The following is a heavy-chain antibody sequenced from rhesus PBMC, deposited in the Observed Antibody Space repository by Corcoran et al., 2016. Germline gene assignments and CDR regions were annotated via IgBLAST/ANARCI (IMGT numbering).Heavy chain of an antibody. Sequence: QVQLVQSGAEVKKPGSSVKVSCKASGYTFTDYYMHWVRQAPRQGLEWMGWINPYNGNTKNAQKVQSRVTMNRDTSTSTAYMELSSLRSEDTAVYYCARLRYCSSTYCSEFDLWGPGTPITISS. CDR3: ARLRYCSSTYCSEFDL. V-gene: IGHV1S2*01. J-gene: IGHJ2*01. CDR2: INPYNGNT. CDR1: GYTFTDYY. D-gene: IGHD2-15*01.